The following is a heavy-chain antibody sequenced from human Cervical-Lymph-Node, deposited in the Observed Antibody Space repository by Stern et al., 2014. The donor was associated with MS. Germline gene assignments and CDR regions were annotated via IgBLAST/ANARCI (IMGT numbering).Heavy chain of an antibody. Sequence: QLVQSGAEVKKPGSSVKVSCKASGGTFSSYEISWVRQAPGQGLEWMGGIIPTFDTPTYAQKFQDRVSISADESTSTAYMELSTLKSKDTAIYFCARAYTYYSHSAAYWGQGTLVTVSS. CDR1: GGTFSSYE. CDR3: ARAYTYYSHSAAY. CDR2: IIPTFDTP. J-gene: IGHJ4*02. V-gene: IGHV1-69*01. D-gene: IGHD3-22*01.